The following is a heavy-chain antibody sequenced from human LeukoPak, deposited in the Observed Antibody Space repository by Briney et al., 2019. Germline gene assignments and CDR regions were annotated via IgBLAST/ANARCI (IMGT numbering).Heavy chain of an antibody. Sequence: GGSLRLSCAVSGFTFSSYWMSWVRQAPGKGLEWVASIKQDGSEKYYVDSVKGRFTISRDNAKNSLYLQMNSLRAEDTAVYYCARSESMGTAMAYYMDVWGKGTTVTVSS. CDR2: IKQDGSEK. CDR1: GFTFSSYW. J-gene: IGHJ6*03. CDR3: ARSESMGTAMAYYMDV. V-gene: IGHV3-7*01. D-gene: IGHD5-18*01.